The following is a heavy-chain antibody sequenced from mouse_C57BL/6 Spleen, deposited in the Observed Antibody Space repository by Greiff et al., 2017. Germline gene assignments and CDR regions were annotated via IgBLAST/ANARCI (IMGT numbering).Heavy chain of an antibody. CDR3: AREPSYGSDAMDY. Sequence: QVQLQQSGAELMKPGASVKLSCKATGYTFTGYWIEWVKQRPGHGLEWIGEILPGSGSTNYNEKFKGKATLTADKSSSTAYLQLSSLTSEDSAVYYCAREPSYGSDAMDYWGQGTSVTGAS. D-gene: IGHD1-1*01. CDR2: ILPGSGST. V-gene: IGHV1-9*01. J-gene: IGHJ4*01. CDR1: GYTFTGYW.